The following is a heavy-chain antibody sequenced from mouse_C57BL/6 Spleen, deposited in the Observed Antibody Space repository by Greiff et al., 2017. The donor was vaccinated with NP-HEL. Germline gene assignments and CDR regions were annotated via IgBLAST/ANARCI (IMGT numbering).Heavy chain of an antibody. CDR3: ARLWVFSYGYDVGYAMDY. V-gene: IGHV1-81*01. CDR2: IYPRSGNT. CDR1: GYTFTSYG. Sequence: QVQLKESGAELARPGASVKLSCKASGYTFTSYGISWVKQRTGQGLEWIGEIYPRSGNTYYNEKFKGKATLTADKSSSTAYMELRSLTSEDSAVYFCARLWVFSYGYDVGYAMDYWGQGTSVTVSS. J-gene: IGHJ4*01. D-gene: IGHD2-2*01.